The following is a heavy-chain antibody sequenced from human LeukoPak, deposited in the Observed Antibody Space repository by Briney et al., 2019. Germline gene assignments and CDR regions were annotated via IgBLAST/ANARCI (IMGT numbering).Heavy chain of an antibody. CDR1: GYSISSGYY. Sequence: PSETLSLTCTVSGYSISSGYYWGWIRQPPGKGLEWIGSIYHSGSTYYNPSLKSRVTISVDTSKNQFSLKLSSVTAADTAVYYCARAQSTMIGFYYYMDVWGKGTTVTVSS. J-gene: IGHJ6*03. D-gene: IGHD3-22*01. CDR2: IYHSGST. CDR3: ARAQSTMIGFYYYMDV. V-gene: IGHV4-38-2*02.